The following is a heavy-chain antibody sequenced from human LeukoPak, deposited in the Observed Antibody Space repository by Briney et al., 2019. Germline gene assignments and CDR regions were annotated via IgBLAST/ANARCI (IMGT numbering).Heavy chain of an antibody. CDR1: GGSISSSNW. D-gene: IGHD6-13*01. CDR3: ARCPGYSRRWFDP. Sequence: SETLSITCAVSGGSISSSNWWSWVRQPPGKGLEWIGEIYHSGSTNYNPSLKSRVTISVDKSKNQFSLKLSSVTAADTAVYYCARCPGYSRRWFDPWGQGTLVTVSS. J-gene: IGHJ5*02. V-gene: IGHV4-4*02. CDR2: IYHSGST.